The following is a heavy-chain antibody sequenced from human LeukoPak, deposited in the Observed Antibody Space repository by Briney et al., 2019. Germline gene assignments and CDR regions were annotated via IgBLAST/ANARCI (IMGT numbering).Heavy chain of an antibody. CDR2: ISGSGGST. CDR3: AKDLKAVEWLLLAYFDY. Sequence: GGSLRLSCAASGFTFSSYSMNWVRQAPGKGLEWVSAISGSGGSTYYADSVKGRFTISRDNSKNTLYLQMNSLRAEDTAVYYCAKDLKAVEWLLLAYFDYWGQGTLVTVSS. V-gene: IGHV3-23*01. J-gene: IGHJ4*02. D-gene: IGHD3-22*01. CDR1: GFTFSSYS.